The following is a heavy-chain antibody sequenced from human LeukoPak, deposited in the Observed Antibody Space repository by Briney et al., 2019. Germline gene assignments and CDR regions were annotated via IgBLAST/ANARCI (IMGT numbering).Heavy chain of an antibody. V-gene: IGHV3-11*01. CDR2: ISSSGSTI. Sequence: GGSLRLSCAASGFTFSDYYMSWIRQAPGKGLQWVSYISSSGSTIYYADSVKGRLTISRDNAKNSLYLQMSSLRAEDTAVYYCTREMATIRDYWGQGTLVTVSS. D-gene: IGHD5-24*01. CDR3: TREMATIRDY. CDR1: GFTFSDYY. J-gene: IGHJ4*02.